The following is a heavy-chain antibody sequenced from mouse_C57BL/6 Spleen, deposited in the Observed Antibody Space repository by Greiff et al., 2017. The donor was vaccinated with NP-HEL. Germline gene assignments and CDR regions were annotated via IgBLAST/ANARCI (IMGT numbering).Heavy chain of an antibody. CDR1: GYTFTEYT. CDR2: FYPGSGSI. D-gene: IGHD2-4*01. Sequence: VQVVESGAELVKPGASVKLSCKASGYTFTEYTIHWVKQRSGQGLEWIGRFYPGSGSIKYNEKFKDKATLTADKSSSTVYMELSRLTSEDSAVYFCARHEGDYDVYWYFDVWGTGTTVTVSS. CDR3: ARHEGDYDVYWYFDV. J-gene: IGHJ1*03. V-gene: IGHV1-62-2*01.